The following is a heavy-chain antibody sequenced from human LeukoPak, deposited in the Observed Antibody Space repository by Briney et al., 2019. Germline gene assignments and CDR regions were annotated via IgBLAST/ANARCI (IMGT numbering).Heavy chain of an antibody. V-gene: IGHV4-34*01. D-gene: IGHD6-13*01. CDR1: GEFFSGSY. J-gene: IGHJ4*02. Sequence: KPSETLSLTCAVYGEFFSGSYWNWIRQSPGKGLEWIGEINHSGNTNYNPSLKSRVTISVDTSQKQFSLRLSSVTAADTAVYYCARGLYLTTRGGAAAGFLDYWGQGTLVTVSS. CDR2: INHSGNT. CDR3: ARGLYLTTRGGAAAGFLDY.